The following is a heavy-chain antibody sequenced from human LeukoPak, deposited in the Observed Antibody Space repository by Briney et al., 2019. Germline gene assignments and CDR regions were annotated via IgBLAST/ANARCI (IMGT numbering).Heavy chain of an antibody. CDR2: IYYSGST. D-gene: IGHD2-21*01. J-gene: IGHJ4*02. CDR3: AIQWAGPRRGDGVDY. V-gene: IGHV4-59*04. CDR1: GGSISSYY. Sequence: SETLSLTCTVSGGSISSYYWSWIRQPPGKGLEWIGYIYYSGSTYYNPSLKSRVTISVDRSKNQFSLKLSSVTAADTAVYYCAIQWAGPRRGDGVDYWGQGTLVTVSS.